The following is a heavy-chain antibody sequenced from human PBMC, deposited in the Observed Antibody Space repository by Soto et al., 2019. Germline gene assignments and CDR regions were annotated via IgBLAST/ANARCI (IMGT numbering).Heavy chain of an antibody. Sequence: VASVKVSFKASGYTFTGYYMHWVRQAPGQGLEWMGWINPNSGGTNYAQKFQGWVTMTRDTSISTAYMELSRLRSDDTAVYYCERAFPYDYYYYGMDVWGQGTTVTVS. J-gene: IGHJ6*02. D-gene: IGHD3-22*01. V-gene: IGHV1-2*04. CDR2: INPNSGGT. CDR1: GYTFTGYY. CDR3: ERAFPYDYYYYGMDV.